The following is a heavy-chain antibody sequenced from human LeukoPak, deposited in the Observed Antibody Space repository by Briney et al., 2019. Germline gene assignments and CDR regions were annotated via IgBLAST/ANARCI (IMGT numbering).Heavy chain of an antibody. CDR3: ATGNWNYDY. CDR1: GSTFSSDA. J-gene: IGHJ4*02. D-gene: IGHD1-7*01. V-gene: IGHV3-23*01. CDR2: ISGSGGST. Sequence: GGSLRLSCAASGSTFSSDAMSWVRQAPGKGLEWVAAISGSGGSTYYADSVRGLFTISKDNPKNTLHLQINSLRAEHTAVFYCATGNWNYDYWGQGTLVTVSS.